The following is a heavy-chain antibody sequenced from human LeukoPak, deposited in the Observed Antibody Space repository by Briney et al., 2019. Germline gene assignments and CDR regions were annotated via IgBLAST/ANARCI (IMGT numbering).Heavy chain of an antibody. CDR2: ISGSGGST. CDR3: AKRLEMATKGAPFDY. CDR1: GFTFSSYA. Sequence: GGSLRLSCAASGFTFSSYAMSWVRQAPGKGLEWVSAISGSGGSTYYADSVKGRFTISRDNSKNTLYLQMNSLRAEDTAVYYCAKRLEMATKGAPFDYWGQGTLVTVSS. J-gene: IGHJ4*02. D-gene: IGHD5-24*01. V-gene: IGHV3-23*01.